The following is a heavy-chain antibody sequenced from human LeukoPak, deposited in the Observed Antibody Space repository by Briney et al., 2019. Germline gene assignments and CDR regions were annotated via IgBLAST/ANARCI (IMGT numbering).Heavy chain of an antibody. CDR3: AKGGLGYCSSTSCYRHAAFDI. V-gene: IGHV3-23*01. D-gene: IGHD2-2*01. CDR1: GFTFSSYA. J-gene: IGHJ3*02. Sequence: PGRSLRLSCAASGFTFSSYAMSWVRQAPGKGLEWVSAISGSGGSTYYADSVKGRFTISRDNSKNTLYLQMNSLRAEDTAVYYCAKGGLGYCSSTSCYRHAAFDIWGQGTMVTVSS. CDR2: ISGSGGST.